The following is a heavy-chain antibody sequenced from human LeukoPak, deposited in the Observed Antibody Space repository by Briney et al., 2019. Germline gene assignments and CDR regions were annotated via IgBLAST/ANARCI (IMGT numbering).Heavy chain of an antibody. J-gene: IGHJ4*02. D-gene: IGHD4-23*01. CDR3: ARLHGGNSCV. V-gene: IGHV1-69*05. CDR1: GGTFSSYA. Sequence: GASVKVSCKASGGTFSSYAISWVRQAPGQGLEWMGGIIPIFGTANYAQKFQGRVTMTRDTSTSTVCMELSSLRSEDTAVYYCARLHGGNSCVWGQGTLVTVSS. CDR2: IIPIFGTA.